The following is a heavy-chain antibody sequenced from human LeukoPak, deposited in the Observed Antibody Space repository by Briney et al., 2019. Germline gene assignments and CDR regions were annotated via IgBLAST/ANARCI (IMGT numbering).Heavy chain of an antibody. V-gene: IGHV4-4*07. Sequence: PSETLSLTCTVSGGSISSYYWSWIRQPAGKGLEWIGRIYTSGSTNYNPSLKSRVTMSVDTSKNQFSLKLSSVTAADTAVYYCARDRDSNSPLANWFDPLGQGTLVTVSS. J-gene: IGHJ5*02. CDR1: GGSISSYY. CDR2: IYTSGST. CDR3: ARDRDSNSPLANWFDP. D-gene: IGHD4-11*01.